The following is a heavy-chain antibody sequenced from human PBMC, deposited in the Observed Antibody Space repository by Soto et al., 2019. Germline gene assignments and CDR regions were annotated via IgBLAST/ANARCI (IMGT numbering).Heavy chain of an antibody. Sequence: SETLSLTCSLSGGAIGGYYWSWIRQPPGKALEWIGYVSYSGSTDYHPSLKSRVSISIDTSKNQFSLKMISVTAADTAVYYCAKDRGDTAMVMMGGYYYYGMDVWGQGTTVTVSS. D-gene: IGHD5-18*01. V-gene: IGHV4-59*01. CDR1: GGAIGGYY. CDR2: VSYSGST. J-gene: IGHJ6*02. CDR3: AKDRGDTAMVMMGGYYYYGMDV.